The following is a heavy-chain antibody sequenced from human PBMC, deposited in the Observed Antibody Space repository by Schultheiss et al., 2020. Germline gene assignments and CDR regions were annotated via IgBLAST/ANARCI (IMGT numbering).Heavy chain of an antibody. D-gene: IGHD3-3*01. CDR2: IYYSGST. CDR1: GGSFSGYY. J-gene: IGHJ6*02. Sequence: SETLSLTCAVYGGSFSGYYWSWIRQPPGKGLEWIGYIYYSGSTYYNPSLKSLVTISVDTSKNQFSLKLSSVTAADTAVYYCARDKSVLRFLEGDGMDVWGQGTTVTVSS. V-gene: IGHV4-34*09. CDR3: ARDKSVLRFLEGDGMDV.